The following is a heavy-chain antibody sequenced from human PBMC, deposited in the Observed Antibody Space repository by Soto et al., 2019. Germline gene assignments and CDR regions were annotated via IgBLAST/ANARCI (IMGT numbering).Heavy chain of an antibody. Sequence: QGQLVESGGGVVQAGQSLRLSCAASGFVFADYGVHWVRQAPGKGLEWVAVISFDGTNKFYADSVKGRFTISRDNSNNTRYLQMSSLRTEDTAVYYCAKDTLYPVVSYFYYGLDVWGQGTTVTVSS. CDR2: ISFDGTNK. J-gene: IGHJ6*02. D-gene: IGHD2-8*01. V-gene: IGHV3-30*18. CDR3: AKDTLYPVVSYFYYGLDV. CDR1: GFVFADYG.